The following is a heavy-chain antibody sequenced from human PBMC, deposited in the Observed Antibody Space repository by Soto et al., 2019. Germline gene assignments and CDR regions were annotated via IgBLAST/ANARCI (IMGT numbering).Heavy chain of an antibody. D-gene: IGHD2-21*02. J-gene: IGHJ6*02. CDR2: IYYSGST. V-gene: IGHV4-39*07. CDR3: ARDLWGYCGADCYPLDV. Sequence: ETLSLTCSVYGGSISSSSYYWGWIRQPPGKGLEWIGSIYYSGSTIYNPSLKSRVTISVDTSKNQFSLKLNSVTAADTAVYYCARDLWGYCGADCYPLDVWGQGTTVTVSS. CDR1: GGSISSSSYY.